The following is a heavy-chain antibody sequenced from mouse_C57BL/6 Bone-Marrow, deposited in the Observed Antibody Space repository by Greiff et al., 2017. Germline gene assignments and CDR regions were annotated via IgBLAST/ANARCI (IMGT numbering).Heavy chain of an antibody. CDR1: GFTFSDYG. CDR3: ARDYYGSSSYFDC. D-gene: IGHD1-1*01. V-gene: IGHV5-17*01. CDR2: ISSGSSTI. J-gene: IGHJ2*01. Sequence: EVHLVESGGGLVKPGGSLKLSCAASGFTFSDYGMHWVRQAPEKGLEWVAYISSGSSTIYYADTVKGRFTISRDNAKNTLFLQMTSLRSEDTAMYYCARDYYGSSSYFDCWGQGTTLTVSS.